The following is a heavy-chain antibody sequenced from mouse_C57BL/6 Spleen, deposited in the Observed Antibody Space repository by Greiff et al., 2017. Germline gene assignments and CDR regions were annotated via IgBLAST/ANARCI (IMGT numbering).Heavy chain of an antibody. Sequence: VQLQQPGAELVKPGASVKLSCKASGYTFTSYWMQWVKQRPGQGLEWIGEIDPSNSYTNYNQKFKGKATLTVDTSYSTAYMQLSSLTSEDSAVYYWARCGDAMDYWGQGTSVTVSS. CDR3: ARCGDAMDY. CDR2: IDPSNSYT. CDR1: GYTFTSYW. V-gene: IGHV1-50*01. J-gene: IGHJ4*01.